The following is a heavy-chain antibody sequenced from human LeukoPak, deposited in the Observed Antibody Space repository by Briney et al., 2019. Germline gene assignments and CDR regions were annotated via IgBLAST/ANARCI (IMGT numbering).Heavy chain of an antibody. Sequence: ASVWVSCKASGYTFTGYYIHWVRQAPGQGLEWMGWIDPKSGGTNYAQNFLGRVTMTRDMSINTAYMELTSLRLDDTAVYYCTREGSAWSLTYWGQGTLVTVSS. CDR1: GYTFTGYY. J-gene: IGHJ4*02. CDR3: TREGSAWSLTY. CDR2: IDPKSGGT. D-gene: IGHD6-13*01. V-gene: IGHV1-2*02.